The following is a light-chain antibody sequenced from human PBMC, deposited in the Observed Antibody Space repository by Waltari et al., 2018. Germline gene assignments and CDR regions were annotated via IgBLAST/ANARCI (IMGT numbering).Light chain of an antibody. V-gene: IGKV1-9*01. CDR3: QQVNGYPLT. CDR1: QGIMNY. Sequence: DIKLTQSPSFLSTSAGDRITITCRASQGIMNYLVWYQQKSGEAPKLLIHAASSLQSGVPSRFSGSGSGTEFTLTISSLQPEDSATYYCQQVNGYPLTVGGGTKVEIK. J-gene: IGKJ4*01. CDR2: AAS.